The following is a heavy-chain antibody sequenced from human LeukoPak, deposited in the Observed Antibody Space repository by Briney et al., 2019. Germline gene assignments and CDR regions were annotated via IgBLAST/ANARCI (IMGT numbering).Heavy chain of an antibody. CDR1: GAFTASHY. CDR2: MFDTVST. V-gene: IGHV4-59*11. Sequence: SETLSLTCTVSGAFTASHYWTWLRQPPGKELEWIAYMFDTVSTKSNPSLKSRLTLSVDTSKKQLSLRLSSVTAADTAVYYCATIKRGSTYGYFDFWGQGVKVTVSS. D-gene: IGHD5-18*01. J-gene: IGHJ4*02. CDR3: ATIKRGSTYGYFDF.